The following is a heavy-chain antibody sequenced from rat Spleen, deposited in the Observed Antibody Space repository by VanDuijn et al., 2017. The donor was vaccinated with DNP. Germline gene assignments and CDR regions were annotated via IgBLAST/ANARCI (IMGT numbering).Heavy chain of an antibody. CDR2: ISASGGST. J-gene: IGHJ2*01. Sequence: EVQLVESGGGLIQPGRSLTLSCAASGFTFSNYDMAWVRQAPKKGLEWVASISASGGSTSYRDSVKGRFTISRDNAKSTLYLQMDSLRSEDTATYYCTTDFERGYWGQGVMVTVSS. CDR3: TTDFERGY. CDR1: GFTFSNYD. V-gene: IGHV5-27*01. D-gene: IGHD1-11*01.